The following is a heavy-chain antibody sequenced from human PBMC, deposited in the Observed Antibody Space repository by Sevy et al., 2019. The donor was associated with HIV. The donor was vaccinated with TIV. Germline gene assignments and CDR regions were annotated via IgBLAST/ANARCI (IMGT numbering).Heavy chain of an antibody. Sequence: SETLSLTCTVSGGSISSYYWSWIRQPAGKGLEWIGRIYTSGCTNYNPSLKSRVTMSVDTSKNQFSLKLSSVTAADTAVYYCATEVVVVVATYYYYYYGMDVWGQGTTVTVSS. J-gene: IGHJ6*02. CDR2: IYTSGCT. CDR1: GGSISSYY. D-gene: IGHD2-15*01. V-gene: IGHV4-4*07. CDR3: ATEVVVVVATYYYYYYGMDV.